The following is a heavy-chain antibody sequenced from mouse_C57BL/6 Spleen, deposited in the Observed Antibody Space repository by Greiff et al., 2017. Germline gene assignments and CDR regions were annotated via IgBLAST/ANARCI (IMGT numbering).Heavy chain of an antibody. J-gene: IGHJ1*03. Sequence: QVHVKQSGPELVKPGASVKISCKASGYAFSSSWMNWVKQRPGKGLEWIGRIYPGDGDTNYNGKFKGKATLTADKSSSTAYMQLSSLTSEDSAVYFCARPSYYGNEDFDVWGTGTTVTVSS. V-gene: IGHV1-82*01. CDR1: GYAFSSSW. CDR2: IYPGDGDT. CDR3: ARPSYYGNEDFDV. D-gene: IGHD2-10*01.